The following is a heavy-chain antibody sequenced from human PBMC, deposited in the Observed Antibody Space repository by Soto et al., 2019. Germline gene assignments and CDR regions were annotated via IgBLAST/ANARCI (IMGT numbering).Heavy chain of an antibody. V-gene: IGHV3-48*01. CDR2: ISSSSSTI. D-gene: IGHD3-16*02. Sequence: QPGGSLRLSCAASGFTFSSYSMNWVRQAPGKGLEWVSYISSSSSTIYYADSVKGRFTISRDNAKNSLYLQMNSLRAEDTAVYYCARDPMITFGGVIVIRHFDYWGQGTLVTVSS. CDR1: GFTFSSYS. CDR3: ARDPMITFGGVIVIRHFDY. J-gene: IGHJ4*02.